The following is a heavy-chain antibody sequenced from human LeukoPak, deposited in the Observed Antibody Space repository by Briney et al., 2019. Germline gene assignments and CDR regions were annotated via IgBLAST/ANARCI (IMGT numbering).Heavy chain of an antibody. D-gene: IGHD5-18*01. V-gene: IGHV1-2*02. J-gene: IGHJ6*03. CDR2: INPNSGGT. CDR3: ARNTAMSNYYYYYMDV. CDR1: GDTFTGYY. Sequence: ASVKVSCKASGDTFTGYYMHWVRQAPGQGLEWMGWINPNSGGTNYAQKFQGRVTMTRDTSISTAYMELSRLRSDDTAVYYCARNTAMSNYYYYYMDVWGKGTTVTISS.